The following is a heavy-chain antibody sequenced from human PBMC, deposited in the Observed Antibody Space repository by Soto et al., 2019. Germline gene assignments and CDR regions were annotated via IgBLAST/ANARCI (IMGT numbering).Heavy chain of an antibody. CDR1: GFSLSTSGMC. CDR2: IDWDDDK. D-gene: IGHD3-22*01. Sequence: SGPTLVNPTQTLTLTCTFSGFSLSTSGMCVSWIRQPPGKALEWLALIDWDDDKYYSTSLKTRLTISKDTSKNQVVLTMTNMDPVDTATYYCARFAHYYDSSGYYSNVFDYWGQGTLVTVSS. V-gene: IGHV2-70*01. CDR3: ARFAHYYDSSGYYSNVFDY. J-gene: IGHJ4*02.